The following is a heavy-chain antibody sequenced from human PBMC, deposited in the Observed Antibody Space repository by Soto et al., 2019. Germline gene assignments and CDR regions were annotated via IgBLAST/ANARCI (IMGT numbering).Heavy chain of an antibody. CDR1: GGSISSGDYY. J-gene: IGHJ4*02. CDR3: ARLRFLEWLTQGYFDY. CDR2: IYYSGST. V-gene: IGHV4-30-4*01. D-gene: IGHD3-3*01. Sequence: PSETLSLTCTVSGGSISSGDYYWSWIRQPPGKGLEWIGYIYYSGSTYYNPSLKSRVTISVDTSKNQFSLKLSSVTAADTAVYYCARLRFLEWLTQGYFDYWGQGTLVTVSS.